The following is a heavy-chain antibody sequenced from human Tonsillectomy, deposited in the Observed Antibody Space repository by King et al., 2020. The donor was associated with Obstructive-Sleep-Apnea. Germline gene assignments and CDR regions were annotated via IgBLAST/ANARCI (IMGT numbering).Heavy chain of an antibody. J-gene: IGHJ4*02. CDR3: AKVGGSGSYYGYYFDY. CDR2: ISYDGNNK. V-gene: IGHV3-30*18. D-gene: IGHD3-10*01. CDR1: GFIFSSYG. Sequence: VQLVESGGGVVQPGRSLRLSCAASGFIFSSYGMHWGRQAPGKGLEWVAVISYDGNNKYYVGSVKGRFTISRDNSKNTLFLQMNSLRAEDTAVYYCAKVGGSGSYYGYYFDYWGQGTLVTVSS.